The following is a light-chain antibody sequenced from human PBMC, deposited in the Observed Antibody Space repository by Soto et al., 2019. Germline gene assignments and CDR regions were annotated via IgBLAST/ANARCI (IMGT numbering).Light chain of an antibody. CDR3: VAWDVSLNGYV. CDR2: GND. V-gene: IGLV1-44*01. Sequence: QSVLTQPPSASGTPGQRVTISCSGSNSNIGSDTVNWYQQLPGTAPKLLIYGNDQRPSGVPDRFSGSKSGTSASLAISGLQYEDEAAYYCVAWDVSLNGYVFGTGTKLTVL. CDR1: NSNIGSDT. J-gene: IGLJ1*01.